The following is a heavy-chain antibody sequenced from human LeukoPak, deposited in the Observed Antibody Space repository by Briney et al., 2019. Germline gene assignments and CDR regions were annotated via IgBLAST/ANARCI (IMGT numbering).Heavy chain of an antibody. Sequence: SETLSLTCTVSGGSISSGGYYWSWIRQPPGKGLEWIGEINHSGSTNYNPSLKSRVTISVDTSKNQFSLKLSSVTAADTAVYYCARLYGSPTHMDVWGKGTTVTVSS. J-gene: IGHJ6*03. CDR2: INHSGST. CDR1: GGSISSGGYY. V-gene: IGHV4-39*07. D-gene: IGHD6-13*01. CDR3: ARLYGSPTHMDV.